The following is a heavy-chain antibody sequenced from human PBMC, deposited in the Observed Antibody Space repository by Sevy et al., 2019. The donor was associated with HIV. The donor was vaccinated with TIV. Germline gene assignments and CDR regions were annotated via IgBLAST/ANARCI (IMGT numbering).Heavy chain of an antibody. CDR2: IGLSGDT. J-gene: IGHJ3*01. CDR3: ARGTAADAFDV. D-gene: IGHD6-13*01. V-gene: IGHV3-13*01. CDR1: AFTFSSYD. Sequence: GGSLRLSCAATAFTFSSYDMHWVRQVAGKGLEWVSSIGLSGDTYFAGSVKGRFTISRDNVKNYLYLQMSSLRAGDTVVYYCARGTAADAFDVWGQGTFVTVSS.